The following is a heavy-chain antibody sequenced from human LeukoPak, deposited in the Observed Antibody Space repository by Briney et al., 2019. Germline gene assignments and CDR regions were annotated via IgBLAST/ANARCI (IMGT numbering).Heavy chain of an antibody. J-gene: IGHJ4*02. CDR3: ARDNAGTGVDY. V-gene: IGHV3-30-3*01. Sequence: QSGGSLRLSCAASGFTFSSYAMHWVRQAPGKGLEWVAVISYDGSNKYYADSVKGRFTISRDNSKNTLYLQMNSLRAEDTAVYYCARDNAGTGVDYWGQGTLVTVSS. CDR2: ISYDGSNK. D-gene: IGHD6-13*01. CDR1: GFTFSSYA.